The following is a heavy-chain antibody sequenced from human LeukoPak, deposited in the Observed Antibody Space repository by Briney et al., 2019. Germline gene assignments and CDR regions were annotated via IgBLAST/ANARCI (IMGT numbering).Heavy chain of an antibody. V-gene: IGHV1-18*04. CDR1: GYTFTGHS. D-gene: IGHD3-10*01. CDR2: ISAYNGNT. Sequence: ASVKVSCKTSGYTFTGHSMYWVRQAPGQGLEWMGWISAYNGNTNYAQKLQGRVTMTTDTSTSTAYMELRSLRSDDTAVYYCARVSERFGELLGFDYWGQGTLVTVSS. CDR3: ARVSERFGELLGFDY. J-gene: IGHJ4*02.